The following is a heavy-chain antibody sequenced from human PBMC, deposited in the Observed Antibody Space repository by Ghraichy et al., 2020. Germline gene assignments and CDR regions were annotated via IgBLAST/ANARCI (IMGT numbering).Heavy chain of an antibody. J-gene: IGHJ6*02. D-gene: IGHD3-16*01. CDR3: AKGGTVRGIQYYNGMGV. CDR2: IRGSGEKT. Sequence: GGSLRLSCAASGFTFTSYAMRWVRQAPGKGLEWVSSIRGSGEKTYYSASVKGLPTISRDHSKNTLYLQMNRLRAEAPAVYYCAKGGTVRGIQYYNGMGVGGQGTTVTVSS. V-gene: IGHV3-23*01. CDR1: GFTFTSYA.